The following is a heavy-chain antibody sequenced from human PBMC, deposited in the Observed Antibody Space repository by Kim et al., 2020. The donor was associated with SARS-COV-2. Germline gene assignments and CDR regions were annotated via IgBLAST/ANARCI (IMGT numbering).Heavy chain of an antibody. Sequence: ASVKVSCKASGYTFTSYYMHWVRQAPGQGLEWMGIINPSGGSTSYAQKFQGRVTMTRDTSTSTVYMELGSLRSEDTAVYYCARDKTYSSSSDQQYYYYYGMDVWGQGTTVTVSS. D-gene: IGHD6-6*01. CDR2: INPSGGST. CDR3: ARDKTYSSSSDQQYYYYYGMDV. CDR1: GYTFTSYY. J-gene: IGHJ6*02. V-gene: IGHV1-46*01.